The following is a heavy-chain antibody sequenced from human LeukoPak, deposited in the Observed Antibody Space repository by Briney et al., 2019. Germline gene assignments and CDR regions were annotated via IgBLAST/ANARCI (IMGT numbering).Heavy chain of an antibody. J-gene: IGHJ4*02. V-gene: IGHV3-33*01. Sequence: GRSLRLSCAASGSTFSSYGMHWVRQAPGKGLEWVAVIWYDGSNKYYADSVKGRFTISRDNSKNTLYLQMNSLRAEDTAVYYCARPRGGYGDYGHFDYWGQGTLVTVSS. D-gene: IGHD4-17*01. CDR2: IWYDGSNK. CDR3: ARPRGGYGDYGHFDY. CDR1: GSTFSSYG.